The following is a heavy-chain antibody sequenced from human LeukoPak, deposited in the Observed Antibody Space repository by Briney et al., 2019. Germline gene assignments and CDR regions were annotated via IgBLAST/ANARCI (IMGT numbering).Heavy chain of an antibody. CDR2: ISGSGGST. CDR1: GFTFSSYA. D-gene: IGHD6-13*01. V-gene: IGHV3-23*01. CDR3: AEDPLSSSWYGNPFDY. J-gene: IGHJ4*02. Sequence: GGSLRLSCAASGFTFSSYAMSWVRQAPGKGLEWVSAISGSGGSTYYADSVKGRFTISRDNSKNTLYLQMNSLRAEDTAVYYCAEDPLSSSWYGNPFDYWGQGTLVTVSS.